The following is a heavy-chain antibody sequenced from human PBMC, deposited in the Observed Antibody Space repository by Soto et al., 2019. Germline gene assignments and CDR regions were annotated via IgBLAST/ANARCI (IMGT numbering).Heavy chain of an antibody. CDR3: AGSLRYFDWLLLDY. Sequence: QVQLQESGPGLVKPSETLSLTCTVSGGSISSYYWSWIRQPPGKGLEWIGYIYYSGSTNYNPSLKSRSTILVDTSKNQFSLKLSSVTAADTAVYYCAGSLRYFDWLLLDYWGQGTLVTVSS. V-gene: IGHV4-59*01. CDR1: GGSISSYY. CDR2: IYYSGST. J-gene: IGHJ4*02. D-gene: IGHD3-9*01.